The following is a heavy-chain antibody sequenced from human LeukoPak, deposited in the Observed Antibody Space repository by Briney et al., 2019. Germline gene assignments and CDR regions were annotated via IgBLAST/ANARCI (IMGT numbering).Heavy chain of an antibody. CDR1: GGSISSYY. J-gene: IGHJ4*02. CDR2: IYYSGST. D-gene: IGHD6-13*01. CDR3: ARVSIAAASSFDY. Sequence: PSETLSLTCTVSGGSISSYYWSWIRQPPGKGPEWIGHIYYSGSTDYTPSLKSRVTISVDTSKNQFSLKLSSVTAADTAVYYCARVSIAAASSFDYWGQGTLVTVSS. V-gene: IGHV4-59*01.